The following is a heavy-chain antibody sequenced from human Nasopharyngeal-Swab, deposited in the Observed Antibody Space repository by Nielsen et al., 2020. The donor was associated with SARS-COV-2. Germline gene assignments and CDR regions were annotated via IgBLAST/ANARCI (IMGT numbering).Heavy chain of an antibody. V-gene: IGHV3-30*03. CDR2: ISYDGSNK. CDR3: ASGRGQQPRWDYYYGMDV. CDR1: GFTFSSYG. J-gene: IGHJ6*02. D-gene: IGHD6-13*01. Sequence: GESLKISCAASGFTFSSYGMHWVRQAPGKGLEWVAVISYDGSNKYYADSVKGRFTISRDNSKNTLYLQMNSLRAEDTAVYYCASGRGQQPRWDYYYGMDVWGQGTTVTVSS.